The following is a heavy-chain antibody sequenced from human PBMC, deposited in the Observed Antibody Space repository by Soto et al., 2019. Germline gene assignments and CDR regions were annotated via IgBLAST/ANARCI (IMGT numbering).Heavy chain of an antibody. V-gene: IGHV3-64*01. J-gene: IGHJ6*03. Sequence: EVQLVESGGGLAQPGGSLRLSCAASGFTFSSDAMDWVRQAPGKGLEYVSGISSNGIGTYYASSVKGRFTISRDNSRDTVHLQMDSLRPEDMAVYYCARRDRADYYYMDVWGKGTTVTVS. D-gene: IGHD2-21*01. CDR2: ISSNGIGT. CDR3: ARRDRADYYYMDV. CDR1: GFTFSSDA.